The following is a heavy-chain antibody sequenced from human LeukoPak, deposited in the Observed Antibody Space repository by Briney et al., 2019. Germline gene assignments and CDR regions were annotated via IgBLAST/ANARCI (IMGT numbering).Heavy chain of an antibody. J-gene: IGHJ4*02. D-gene: IGHD1-26*01. CDR2: IKEDGSEK. V-gene: IGHV3-7*01. Sequence: GGSLRLSCEASGFTFSSYWVSWVRQAPGKGLEWVANIKEDGSEKYYVDSVKGRFTISRDNAKDSLYLQMSSLRAEDTAVYYCARDSGSYRIFDYWGQGTLVTVSS. CDR1: GFTFSSYW. CDR3: ARDSGSYRIFDY.